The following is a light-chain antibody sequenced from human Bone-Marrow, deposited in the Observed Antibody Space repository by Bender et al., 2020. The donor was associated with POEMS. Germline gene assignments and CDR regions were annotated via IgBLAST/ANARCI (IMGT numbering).Light chain of an antibody. CDR1: KLGDKS. CDR2: QDD. J-gene: IGLJ2*01. Sequence: SYELTQPPSVSVSPGQTASITCSGDKLGDKSVCWYQQKPGQSPVVVIYQDDKRPSGIFERFFGSKSGNTATLTILGTQAVDEADYYCQAWDNSAAIIFGAGTKLTVL. CDR3: QAWDNSAAII. V-gene: IGLV3-1*01.